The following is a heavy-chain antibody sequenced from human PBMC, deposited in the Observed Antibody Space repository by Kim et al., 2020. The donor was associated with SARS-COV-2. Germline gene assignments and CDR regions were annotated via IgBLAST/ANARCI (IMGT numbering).Heavy chain of an antibody. D-gene: IGHD5-12*01. CDR1: GGSFSGYY. CDR2: INHSGST. J-gene: IGHJ3*02. V-gene: IGHV4-34*01. Sequence: SETLSLTCAVYGGSFSGYYWSWIRQPPGKGLEWIGEINHSGSTNYNPSLKSRVTISVDTSKNQFSLKLSSVTAADTAVYYCARSLTQWLPPRARNDAFDIWGQGTMVTVSS. CDR3: ARSLTQWLPPRARNDAFDI.